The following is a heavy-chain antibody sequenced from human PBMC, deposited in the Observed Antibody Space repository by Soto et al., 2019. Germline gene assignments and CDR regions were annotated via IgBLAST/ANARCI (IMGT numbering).Heavy chain of an antibody. CDR1: GYTLTELS. J-gene: IGHJ4*02. V-gene: IGHV1-24*01. D-gene: IGHD2-2*01. CDR2: FDPEDGET. CDR3: AIRYCSSTSCYFDY. Sequence: ASVKVSCKVSGYTLTELSMHWVRQDPGKGLEWMGGFDPEDGETIYAQKFQGRVTMTEDTSTDTAYMELSSLRSEDTAVYYCAIRYCSSTSCYFDYWGQGTLVTVSS.